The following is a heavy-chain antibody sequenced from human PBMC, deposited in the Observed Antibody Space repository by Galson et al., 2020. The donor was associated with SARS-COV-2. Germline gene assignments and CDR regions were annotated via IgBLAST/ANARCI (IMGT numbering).Heavy chain of an antibody. J-gene: IGHJ4*02. CDR1: GGSISSGGYS. CDR2: IYYSGST. CDR3: ARSSSSGDFDY. V-gene: IGHV4-30-4*07. D-gene: IGHD6-6*01. Sequence: SETLSLTCAVSGGSISSGGYSWSWIRQPPGKGLEWIGYIYYSGSTYYNPSLKSRVTISVDTSKNQFSLKLSSVTAADTAVYYCARSSSSGDFDYWGQGTLVTVSS.